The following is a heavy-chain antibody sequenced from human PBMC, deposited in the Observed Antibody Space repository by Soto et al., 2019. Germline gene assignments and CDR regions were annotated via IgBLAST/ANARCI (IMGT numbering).Heavy chain of an antibody. CDR1: GGTFSSYA. V-gene: IGHV1-69*06. CDR2: IIPIFGTA. D-gene: IGHD1-26*01. CDR3: ARDIAHEEVNGTEYDGMDV. J-gene: IGHJ6*02. Sequence: SVKVSCKASGGTFSSYAISWVRQAPGQGLEWMGGIIPIFGTANYAQKFQGRVTITADKSTSTAYMELSSLRSEDTAVYYCARDIAHEEVNGTEYDGMDVWGQGTTVTVS.